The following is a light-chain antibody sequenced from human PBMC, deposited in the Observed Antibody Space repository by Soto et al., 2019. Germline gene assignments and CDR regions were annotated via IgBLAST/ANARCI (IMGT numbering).Light chain of an antibody. Sequence: QSVLTQPPSVSAAPGQKVTISCSRSSSNIGNNYVSWYQQLPGTAPKLLIYDNNKRPSGIPDRFSGSKSGTSATLGITGLQTGDEADYYCGTWDSSLSAFYVFGTGTKVTVL. CDR3: GTWDSSLSAFYV. V-gene: IGLV1-51*01. CDR2: DNN. J-gene: IGLJ1*01. CDR1: SSNIGNNY.